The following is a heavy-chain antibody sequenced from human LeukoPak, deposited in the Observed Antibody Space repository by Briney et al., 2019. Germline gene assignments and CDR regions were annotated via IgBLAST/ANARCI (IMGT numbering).Heavy chain of an antibody. D-gene: IGHD3-22*01. J-gene: IGHJ4*02. CDR2: INPNSGGT. CDR3: ARGSSYYYDSSGYYPGGDY. V-gene: IGHV1-2*02. Sequence: ASVKVSCKASGYTFTGYYMHWVRQAPGQGLEWMGWINPNSGGTNYAQKFQGRVTMTRDTSISTAYMELSRLRSDDTAVYYCARGSSYYYDSSGYYPGGDYWGQGTLVTVSS. CDR1: GYTFTGYY.